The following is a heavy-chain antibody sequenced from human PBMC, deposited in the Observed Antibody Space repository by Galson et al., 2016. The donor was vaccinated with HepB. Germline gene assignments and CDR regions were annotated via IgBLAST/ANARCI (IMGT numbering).Heavy chain of an antibody. Sequence: SLRLSCAASGFTLSTFNMNWVRQAPGKGLEWVSFIYINDMWIEYGDSVKGRFTISRDNAKDSLYLQMNSLRAEDTPVCYCARDLGLSARAYDIWGQGTMVTVSS. CDR2: IYINDMWI. CDR3: ARDLGLSARAYDI. V-gene: IGHV3-21*01. D-gene: IGHD3-16*01. J-gene: IGHJ3*02. CDR1: GFTLSTFN.